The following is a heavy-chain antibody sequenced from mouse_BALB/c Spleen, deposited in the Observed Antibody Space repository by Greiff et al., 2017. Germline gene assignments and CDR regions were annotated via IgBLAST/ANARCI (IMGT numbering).Heavy chain of an antibody. CDR1: GFSLTSYG. J-gene: IGHJ4*01. V-gene: IGHV2-9*02. Sequence: VQLQESGPGLVAPSQSLSITCTVSGFSLTSYGVHWVRQPPGKGLEWLGVIWAGGSTNYNSALMSRLSISKDNSKSQVFLKMNSLQTDDTAMYYCARVYGNYVGYYAMDYWGQGTSVTVSS. D-gene: IGHD2-1*01. CDR2: IWAGGST. CDR3: ARVYGNYVGYYAMDY.